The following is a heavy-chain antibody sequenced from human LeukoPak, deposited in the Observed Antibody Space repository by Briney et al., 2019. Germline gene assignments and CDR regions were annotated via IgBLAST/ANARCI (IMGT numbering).Heavy chain of an antibody. J-gene: IGHJ4*02. CDR2: INTDGSST. V-gene: IGHV3-74*01. Sequence: PGGSLRLSCAASGFTFSSYWMHWVRQAPGKGLVWVSRINTDGSSTSYADSVEGRCTISRDNAKSTLYLQINSLRAEDTAVYYCARDDILTDWFLDYWGQGTLVTVSS. CDR1: GFTFSSYW. CDR3: ARDDILTDWFLDY. D-gene: IGHD3-9*01.